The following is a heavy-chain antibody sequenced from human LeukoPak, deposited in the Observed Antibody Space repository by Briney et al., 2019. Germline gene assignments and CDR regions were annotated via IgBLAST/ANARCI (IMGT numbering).Heavy chain of an antibody. CDR3: AKDRIYVANDWVNLDL. D-gene: IGHD3-9*01. V-gene: IGHV3-30*02. Sequence: PGGSLRLSCAASGFTFSNYGMHWVRQAPGKGLEWVTFIRYDGVNKYYADSVKGRFTISRDNSKNTLFLQMSSLTPEDTAVYFCAKDRIYVANDWVNLDLCGQGALVTVSS. CDR2: IRYDGVNK. CDR1: GFTFSNYG. J-gene: IGHJ5*02.